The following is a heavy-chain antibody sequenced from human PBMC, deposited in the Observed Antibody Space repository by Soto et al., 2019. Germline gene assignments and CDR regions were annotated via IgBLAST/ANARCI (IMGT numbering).Heavy chain of an antibody. D-gene: IGHD5-12*01. V-gene: IGHV1-69*13. Sequence: SVKVSCKASGGTFSSYAISWVRQAPGQGLGWMGGIIPIFGTANYAQKFQGRVTITADESTSTAYMELSSLRSEDTAVYYCARGMPGLRFGLVYYYYGMDVWGQGTTVTVSS. CDR1: GGTFSSYA. CDR3: ARGMPGLRFGLVYYYYGMDV. CDR2: IIPIFGTA. J-gene: IGHJ6*02.